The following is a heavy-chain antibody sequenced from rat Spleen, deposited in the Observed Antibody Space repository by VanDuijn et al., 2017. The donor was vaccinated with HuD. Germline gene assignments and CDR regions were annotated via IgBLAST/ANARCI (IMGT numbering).Heavy chain of an antibody. Sequence: EVQLVESGGGLVQPGRSLKLSCAASGFTFSDYYMAWVRQAPTKGLEWVASISYDGGSTHYRDSVKGRVTISRDNAKSSLYLQMDSLRSEDTATYYCTTVPPNSGHFDYWGQGVMVTVSS. CDR1: GFTFSDYY. J-gene: IGHJ2*01. D-gene: IGHD4-3*01. V-gene: IGHV5-20*01. CDR2: ISYDGGST. CDR3: TTVPPNSGHFDY.